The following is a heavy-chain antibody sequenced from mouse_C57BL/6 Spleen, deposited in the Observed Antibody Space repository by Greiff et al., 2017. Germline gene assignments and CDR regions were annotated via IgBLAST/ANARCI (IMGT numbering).Heavy chain of an antibody. CDR2: IYPGDGDT. Sequence: ESGAELVKPGASVKISCKASGYAFSSYWMNWVKQRPGKGLEWIGQIYPGDGDTNYNGKFKGKATLTADKSSSTAYMQLSSLTSEDSAVYFCARSGGRDYGWYFDVWGTGTTVTVSS. V-gene: IGHV1-80*01. J-gene: IGHJ1*03. D-gene: IGHD2-4*01. CDR1: GYAFSSYW. CDR3: ARSGGRDYGWYFDV.